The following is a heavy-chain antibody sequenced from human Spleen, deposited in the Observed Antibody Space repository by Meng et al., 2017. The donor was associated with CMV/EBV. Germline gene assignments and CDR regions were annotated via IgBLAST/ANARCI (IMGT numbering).Heavy chain of an antibody. CDR1: GASEFPFSTYA. D-gene: IGHD3-22*01. CDR2: ISGDGGDT. V-gene: IGHV3-64*02. Sequence: GGSLRLSCAASGASEFPFSTYAMHWVRQAPGKGLECVSAISGDGGDTYYADSVKGRFTISRDNSKNTLYLQMGSLRGEGMAVYYCARGYYDSSAYFYKWFDPWGQGTLVTVSS. J-gene: IGHJ5*02. CDR3: ARGYYDSSAYFYKWFDP.